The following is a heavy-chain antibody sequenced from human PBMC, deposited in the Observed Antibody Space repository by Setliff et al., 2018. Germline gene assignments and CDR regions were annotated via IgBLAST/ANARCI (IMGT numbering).Heavy chain of an antibody. CDR2: IYYSGST. Sequence: NPSETLSLTCSVSGGSISSSSYYWGWIRQPPGKGLEWIGSIYYSGSTNYNPSLKSRVTISVDTSKNQFSLILSSVTAADTAVYYCASERESASRQTYFDSWGQGTLVTVSS. J-gene: IGHJ4*02. D-gene: IGHD2-15*01. CDR1: GGSISSSSYY. CDR3: ASERESASRQTYFDS. V-gene: IGHV4-39*07.